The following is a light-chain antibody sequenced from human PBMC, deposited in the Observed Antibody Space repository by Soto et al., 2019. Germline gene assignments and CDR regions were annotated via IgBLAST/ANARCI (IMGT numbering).Light chain of an antibody. J-gene: IGLJ1*01. CDR3: SSYTSTSSYV. CDR2: EVS. V-gene: IGLV2-14*03. Sequence: QSALTQPASVSGSPGQSITVSCTGTSSDVGGYNSVSWYQQHPGKPPKLIIYEVSNRPSGVSDRFSGSKSGNTASLTISGLQGEDEADYYCSSYTSTSSYVFANGTKVTVL. CDR1: SSDVGGYNS.